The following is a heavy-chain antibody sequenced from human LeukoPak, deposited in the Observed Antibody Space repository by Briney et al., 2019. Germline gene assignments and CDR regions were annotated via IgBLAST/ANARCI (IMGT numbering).Heavy chain of an antibody. CDR2: IYYSGST. V-gene: IGHV4-59*01. CDR3: ARGTAYYGSGSYWSLSYYYYMDV. J-gene: IGHJ6*03. CDR1: GGSISSYY. Sequence: SETLSLTCTVSGGSISSYYWSWIRQPPGKGLEWIGYIYYSGSTNYNPSLKSRVTISVDTSKNQFSLKLSSVTAADTAVYYCARGTAYYGSGSYWSLSYYYYMDVWGKGTTVTISS. D-gene: IGHD3-10*01.